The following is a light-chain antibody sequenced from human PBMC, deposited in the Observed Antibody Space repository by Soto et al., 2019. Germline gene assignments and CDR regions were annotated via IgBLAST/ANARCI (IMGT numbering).Light chain of an antibody. V-gene: IGLV4-69*01. CDR3: QTWGTGIHVV. J-gene: IGLJ2*01. Sequence: QSVLTQPPSASLGASVKLTCTLSSGHSSYAIAWHQQQPEKGPRYLMKLDSDGSHTKGDAIPDRFSGSSSGAERYLTISSLQSEDEADYYCQTWGTGIHVVFGGGTKLTVL. CDR2: LDSDGSH. CDR1: SGHSSYA.